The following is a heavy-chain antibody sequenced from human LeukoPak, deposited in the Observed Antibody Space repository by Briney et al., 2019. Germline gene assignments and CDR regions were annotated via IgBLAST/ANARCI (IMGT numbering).Heavy chain of an antibody. J-gene: IGHJ4*02. V-gene: IGHV3-9*01. CDR3: ARELQRGIFDY. D-gene: IGHD1-1*01. CDR2: ISWNRGSI. Sequence: PGGSLRLSCAASGFTFEDYAMHWVRQAPGKGLEWVSGISWNRGSIGYADSVKGRFTISRDNAKNSLYLQMNSLRAEDTAVYYCARELQRGIFDYWGQGTLVTVSS. CDR1: GFTFEDYA.